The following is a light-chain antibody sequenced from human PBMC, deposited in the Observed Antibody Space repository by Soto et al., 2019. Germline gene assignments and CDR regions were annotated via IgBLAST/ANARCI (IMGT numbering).Light chain of an antibody. CDR1: NSDVGAYPY. V-gene: IGLV2-14*03. Sequence: QSALTQPASVSGSPGQSITISCTGTNSDVGAYPYVSWYQQHPGNAPKLLIYEVADRPSGVSDRFSGSKSGNTASLTISALQAEDEAVYYCSSYATSGTNVIFGG. CDR2: EVA. CDR3: SSYATSGTNVI. J-gene: IGLJ2*01.